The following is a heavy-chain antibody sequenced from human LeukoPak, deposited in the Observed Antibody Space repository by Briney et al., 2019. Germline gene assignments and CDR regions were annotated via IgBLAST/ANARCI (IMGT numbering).Heavy chain of an antibody. CDR3: ARYGAPSYCGGDCYQYYFDY. Sequence: SETLSLTCTVSGGSISSYYWSWIRQPPGKGLEWIGYFYNSESTNYSPSLKSRVTISVDTSKNQFSLTLNSVTAADTAVYYCARYGAPSYCGGDCYQYYFDYWGQGTLVTVSS. V-gene: IGHV4-59*08. D-gene: IGHD2-21*02. CDR2: FYNSEST. J-gene: IGHJ4*02. CDR1: GGSISSYY.